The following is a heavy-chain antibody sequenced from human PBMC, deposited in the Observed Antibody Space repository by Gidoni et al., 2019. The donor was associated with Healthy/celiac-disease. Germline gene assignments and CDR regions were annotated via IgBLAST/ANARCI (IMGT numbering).Heavy chain of an antibody. CDR3: ARGLRGSIDY. Sequence: QVQLQESGPGLVKPSETLSLTCSVSGGSISSYYWSWIRQPPGKGLGWIGYIYYSGSTNYNPSLKSRVTISVDTSKNQFSLKLSSVTAADTAVYYCARGLRGSIDYWGQGTLVTVSS. V-gene: IGHV4-59*01. J-gene: IGHJ4*02. CDR2: IYYSGST. CDR1: GGSISSYY. D-gene: IGHD3-16*01.